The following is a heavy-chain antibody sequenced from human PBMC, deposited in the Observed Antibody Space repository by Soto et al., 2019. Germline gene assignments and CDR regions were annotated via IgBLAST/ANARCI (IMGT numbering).Heavy chain of an antibody. CDR1: GGTFSSYA. CDR2: IIPIFGTA. CDR3: ARGKEMATTLEYYYYGMDV. V-gene: IGHV1-69*12. Sequence: QVQLVQSGAEVKKPGSSVKVSCKASGGTFSSYAISWVRQAPGQGLEWMGGIIPIFGTANYAQKFQGRVTITADESPSTAYMEMSSLRSEDTAVYYCARGKEMATTLEYYYYGMDVWGQGTTVTVSS. D-gene: IGHD1-1*01. J-gene: IGHJ6*02.